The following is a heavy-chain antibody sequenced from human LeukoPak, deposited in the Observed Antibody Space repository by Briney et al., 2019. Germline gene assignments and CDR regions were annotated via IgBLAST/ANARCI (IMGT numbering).Heavy chain of an antibody. D-gene: IGHD2-2*01. CDR1: GFTFSIYV. CDR2: ISGDGGST. CDR3: ARDGGVPAADY. J-gene: IGHJ4*02. Sequence: GGSLRLSCAASGFTFSIYVMSWVRQAPGKGLEWVSTISGDGGSTYSADSVKGRFTISRDNSKNTLYLQMNSLRAEDTAIYYCARDGGVPAADYWGQGTLVTVSS. V-gene: IGHV3-23*01.